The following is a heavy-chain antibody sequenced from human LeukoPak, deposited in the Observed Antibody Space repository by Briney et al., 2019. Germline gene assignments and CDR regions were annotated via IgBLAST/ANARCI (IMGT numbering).Heavy chain of an antibody. CDR2: IHTSGTT. J-gene: IGHJ4*02. CDR3: ARSEPRNTWSHFDS. V-gene: IGHV4-4*07. Sequence: PSETLSLTCSVSGGSTSSYYWSWIRQPAGKGLEWVGRIHTSGTTNYNPSLKSRLIMSVDTSKNQFSLKLTSVTAADTALYYCARSEPRNTWSHFDSWGQGTLVTVSS. CDR1: GGSTSSYY. D-gene: IGHD1/OR15-1a*01.